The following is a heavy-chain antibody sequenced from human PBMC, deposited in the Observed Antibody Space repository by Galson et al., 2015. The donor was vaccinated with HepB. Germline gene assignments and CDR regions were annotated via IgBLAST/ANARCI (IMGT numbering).Heavy chain of an antibody. CDR2: IGTAGDT. Sequence: SLRLSCAASGFTFSSYDMHWVRQATGKGLEWVSAIGTAGDTYYPGSVKGRFTISRENAKNSLYLQMNSLRAGDTAVYYCARRGHYYDSSGYSYAFDIWGQGTMVTVSS. CDR3: ARRGHYYDSSGYSYAFDI. CDR1: GFTFSSYD. J-gene: IGHJ3*02. D-gene: IGHD3-22*01. V-gene: IGHV3-13*04.